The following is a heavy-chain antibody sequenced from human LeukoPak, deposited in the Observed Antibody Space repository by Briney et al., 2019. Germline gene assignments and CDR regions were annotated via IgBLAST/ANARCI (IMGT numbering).Heavy chain of an antibody. CDR3: ARGGLPRENWFDP. CDR1: DGSISTYY. Sequence: TSETLSLTCTVSDGSISTYYWSWIRQPAGKGLELIGRIYTTGSTNYNPSLKSRVTMSVDTSKNQFSLKLSSVTAADTAVYYCARGGLPRENWFDPWGQGTLVTVSS. CDR2: IYTTGST. J-gene: IGHJ5*02. V-gene: IGHV4-4*07. D-gene: IGHD1-26*01.